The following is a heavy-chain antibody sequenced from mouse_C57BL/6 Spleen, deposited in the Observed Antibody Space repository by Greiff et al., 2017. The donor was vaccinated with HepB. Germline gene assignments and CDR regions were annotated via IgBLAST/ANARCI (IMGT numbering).Heavy chain of an antibody. D-gene: IGHD2-4*01. CDR1: GYAFSSSW. CDR3: AREAYYDYDED. J-gene: IGHJ3*01. V-gene: IGHV1-82*01. Sequence: VKLMESGPELVKPGASVKISCKASGYAFSSSWMNWVKQRPGKGLEWIGRIYPGDGDTNYNGKFKGKATLTADKSSSTAYMQLSSLTSEDSAVYFCAREAYYDYDEDWGQGTLVTVSA. CDR2: IYPGDGDT.